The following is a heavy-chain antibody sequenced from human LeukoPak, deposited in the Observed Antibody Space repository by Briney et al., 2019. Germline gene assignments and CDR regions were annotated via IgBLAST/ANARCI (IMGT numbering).Heavy chain of an antibody. D-gene: IGHD3-10*01. CDR3: ARDPKLLWFGELLQDNWFDP. J-gene: IGHJ5*02. CDR1: GFTFSSSE. V-gene: IGHV3-23*01. Sequence: GSLRLSCAASGFTFSSSEMTWVRQAPGKGLEWVSAISRSGGSTYADSVKGRFTISRDNSKNTLYLQMNSLRAEDTAVYYCARDPKLLWFGELLQDNWFDPWGQGTLVTVSS. CDR2: ISRSGGST.